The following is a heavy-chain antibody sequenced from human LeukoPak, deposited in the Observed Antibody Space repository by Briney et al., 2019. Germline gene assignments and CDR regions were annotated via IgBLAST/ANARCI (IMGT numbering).Heavy chain of an antibody. J-gene: IGHJ4*02. Sequence: GGSLRLSCAASGFTFSSYWMSWVRQAPGKGLEWVANIIQDGGDKYCVDSVKGRFTISRDNAKNSLYLQMHSLRAEDTAVYYCARDTSTRTSDYWGQGTLVTVSA. CDR3: ARDTSTRTSDY. V-gene: IGHV3-7*01. CDR2: IIQDGGDK. CDR1: GFTFSSYW.